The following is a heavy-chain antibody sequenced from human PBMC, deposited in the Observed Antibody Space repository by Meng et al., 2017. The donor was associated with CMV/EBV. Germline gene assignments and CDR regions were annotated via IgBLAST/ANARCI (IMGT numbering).Heavy chain of an antibody. V-gene: IGHV3-21*01. Sequence: GGSLRLSCAASGFTFSSYWMSWVRQAPGKGLEWVSSISSSSSYIYYADSMKGRFTISRDNAKNSLYLQMNSLRAEDTAVYYCARSRPRSTCSSTSCYGVDYWGQGTLVTVSS. CDR2: ISSSSSYI. CDR1: GFTFSSYW. CDR3: ARSRPRSTCSSTSCYGVDY. J-gene: IGHJ4*02. D-gene: IGHD2-2*01.